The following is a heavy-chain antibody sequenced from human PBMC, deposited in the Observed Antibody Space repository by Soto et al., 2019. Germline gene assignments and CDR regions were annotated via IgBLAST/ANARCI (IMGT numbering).Heavy chain of an antibody. CDR3: AKPLDSSGYNPSYYFDY. CDR2: ISGSGGST. D-gene: IGHD3-22*01. J-gene: IGHJ4*02. Sequence: GVSLRLSCAASGFTFCSDAMSWVRESPGKGLEWVSAISGSGGSTYYADSVKGRFTISRGNSKNTLYLQMNSLRAEDTAVYYCAKPLDSSGYNPSYYFDYWGKGTRVTVSS. CDR1: GFTFCSDA. V-gene: IGHV3-23*01.